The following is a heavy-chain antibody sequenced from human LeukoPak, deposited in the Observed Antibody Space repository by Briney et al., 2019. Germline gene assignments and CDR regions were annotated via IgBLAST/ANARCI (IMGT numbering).Heavy chain of an antibody. J-gene: IGHJ4*02. CDR3: ARDRRWAAGTGKCDY. Sequence: MTGGSLRLSCAASGFTFSSYSMNWVRQAPGKGLEWVSSISSSSSYIYYADSVKGRFTISRDNAKNSLYLQMNSLRAEDTAVYYCARDRRWAAGTGKCDYWGQGTLVTVSS. V-gene: IGHV3-21*01. CDR1: GFTFSSYS. D-gene: IGHD6-13*01. CDR2: ISSSSSYI.